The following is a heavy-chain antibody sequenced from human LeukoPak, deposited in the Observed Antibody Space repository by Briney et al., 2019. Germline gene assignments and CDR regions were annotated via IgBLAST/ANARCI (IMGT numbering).Heavy chain of an antibody. Sequence: ASVKVSCKASGYTFTIYGISWVRQAPGQGLEWMGLIGAYNGDTNYAQKLQGRVTMTTDTSTSTAYMELRSLRSDERAVYYCARVVAAAGRRGRTIDYWGQGTLVTVSS. D-gene: IGHD6-13*01. CDR2: IGAYNGDT. J-gene: IGHJ4*02. CDR3: ARVVAAAGRRGRTIDY. CDR1: GYTFTIYG. V-gene: IGHV1-18*01.